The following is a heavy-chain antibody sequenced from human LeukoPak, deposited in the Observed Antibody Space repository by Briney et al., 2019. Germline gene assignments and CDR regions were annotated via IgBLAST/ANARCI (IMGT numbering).Heavy chain of an antibody. Sequence: GASVKVSRKASGYTFTSYYMHWVRQAPGQGLEWMGIINPSGGSTSYAQKFQGRVTMTRDMSTSTVYMELSSLRSEDTAVYYCARSAGDDFWSGPLTWGQGTLVTVSP. CDR1: GYTFTSYY. CDR3: ARSAGDDFWSGPLT. D-gene: IGHD3-3*01. J-gene: IGHJ5*02. CDR2: INPSGGST. V-gene: IGHV1-46*01.